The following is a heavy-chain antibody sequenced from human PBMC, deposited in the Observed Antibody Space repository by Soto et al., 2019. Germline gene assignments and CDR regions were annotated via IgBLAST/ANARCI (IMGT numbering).Heavy chain of an antibody. V-gene: IGHV3-30*18. CDR2: ISYDGSNK. CDR3: AKDAGNSGWLSYYFDY. CDR1: GFTFSSYG. D-gene: IGHD6-19*01. J-gene: IGHJ4*02. Sequence: GSLRLSCAASGFTFSSYGTHWVRQAPGKGLEWVAVISYDGSNKYYADSVKGRFTISRDNSKNTLYLQMNSLRAEDTAVYYCAKDAGNSGWLSYYFDYWGQGTLVTVSS.